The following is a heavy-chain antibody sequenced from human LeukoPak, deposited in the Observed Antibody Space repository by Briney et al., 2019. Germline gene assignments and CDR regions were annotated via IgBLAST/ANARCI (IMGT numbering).Heavy chain of an antibody. D-gene: IGHD1-7*01. CDR3: ARELELARFDP. CDR2: INPNSGGT. J-gene: IGHJ5*02. V-gene: IGHV1-2*02. CDR1: GYTFTGYY. Sequence: GASVKVSCTASGYTFTGYYMHWVRQAPGQGLEWMGWINPNSGGTSYAQKFQGRVTMTRDTSISTAYMELSRLRSDDTAVYYCARELELARFDPWGQGTLVTVSS.